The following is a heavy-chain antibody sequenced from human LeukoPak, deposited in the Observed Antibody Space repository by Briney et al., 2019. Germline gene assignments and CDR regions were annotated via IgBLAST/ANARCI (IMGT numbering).Heavy chain of an antibody. Sequence: GESLKISCKGSGYSFTSYWIGWVRQMPGKGLEWMGIIYPGDSDTRYSPSFQGQVTISADKSISTAYLQWSSLKASDTAMYYCARGGQFDDILTGYYGYFDYWGRGTLVTVSS. J-gene: IGHJ4*02. V-gene: IGHV5-51*01. CDR2: IYPGDSDT. D-gene: IGHD3-9*01. CDR1: GYSFTSYW. CDR3: ARGGQFDDILTGYYGYFDY.